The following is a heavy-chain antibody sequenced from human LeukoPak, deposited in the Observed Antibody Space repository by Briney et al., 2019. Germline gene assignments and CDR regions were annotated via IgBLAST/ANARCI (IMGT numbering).Heavy chain of an antibody. D-gene: IGHD3-10*01. J-gene: IGHJ5*02. V-gene: IGHV4-4*08. Sequence: PSETLSLTCTVSGGSIGNYYWNWIRQPPGKGLEWIGHIYNSGSTNYNPSLRSRVTISVDTSKSQISLRLSSVTAADTALYYCARDGSGTYPNWFDPWGQGTLVTVSS. CDR1: GGSIGNYY. CDR2: IYNSGST. CDR3: ARDGSGTYPNWFDP.